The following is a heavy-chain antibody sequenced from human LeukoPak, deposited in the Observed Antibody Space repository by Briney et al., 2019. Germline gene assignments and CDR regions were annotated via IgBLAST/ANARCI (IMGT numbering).Heavy chain of an antibody. V-gene: IGHV3-21*01. D-gene: IGHD5-12*01. J-gene: IGHJ4*02. CDR1: GFTFSSYS. CDR2: ISSSSSYI. Sequence: GSLSLSCAASGFTFSSYSMNWVRQAPGKGLEWVSSISSSSSYIYYADSVKGRFTISRDNAKNSLYLQMSSLRAEDTAVYYCARDGNVVATIGLDYWGQGTLVTVSS. CDR3: ARDGNVVATIGLDY.